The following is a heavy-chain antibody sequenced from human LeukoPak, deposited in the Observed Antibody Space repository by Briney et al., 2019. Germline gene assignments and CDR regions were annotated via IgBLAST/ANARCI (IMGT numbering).Heavy chain of an antibody. D-gene: IGHD3-22*01. V-gene: IGHV1-2*02. CDR2: INPNSGGT. CDR3: ARAPIAYYDSSGYSRPFDY. J-gene: IGHJ4*02. CDR1: GYTFTGYY. Sequence: SVKVSCKASGYTFTGYYMHWVRQAPGQGLEWMGWINPNSGGTNYAQKFQGRVTMTRDTSISTAYMELSRLRSDDTAVYYCARAPIAYYDSSGYSRPFDYWGQGTLVTVSS.